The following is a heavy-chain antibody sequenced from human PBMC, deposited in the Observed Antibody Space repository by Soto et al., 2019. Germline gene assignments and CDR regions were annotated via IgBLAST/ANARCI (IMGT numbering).Heavy chain of an antibody. CDR2: ISDTGGTT. D-gene: IGHD6-19*01. V-gene: IGHV3-23*01. CDR3: AKVSSSGWYPGRARAFDI. J-gene: IGHJ3*02. CDR1: GFTFSSYA. Sequence: EVQLLESGGGLVQPGGSLRLSCAASGFTFSSYAMSWVRQAPGKGLEWVTVISDTGGTTYYADSVKGRLTISRDNSKNTLYLQMKSLRAEDTAVYYCAKVSSSGWYPGRARAFDIWGQGTMVTVSS.